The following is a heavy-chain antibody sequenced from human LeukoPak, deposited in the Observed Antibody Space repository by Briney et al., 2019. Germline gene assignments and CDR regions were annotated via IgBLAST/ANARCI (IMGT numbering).Heavy chain of an antibody. J-gene: IGHJ4*02. CDR3: ARHLSREDYGDYVDY. V-gene: IGHV4-39*01. Sequence: PSETLSLTCTVSGGSISSRSYYWGWIRQPPGKGLEWIASIYSSGSTYYNPSLKSRVTISVDTSKDQFSLKLRSVTATDTAVYYCARHLSREDYGDYVDYWGQGTLVTVSS. D-gene: IGHD4-17*01. CDR1: GGSISSRSYY. CDR2: IYSSGST.